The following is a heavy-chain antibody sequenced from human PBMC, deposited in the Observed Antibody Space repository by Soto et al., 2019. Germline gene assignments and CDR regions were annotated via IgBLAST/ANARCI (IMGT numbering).Heavy chain of an antibody. CDR3: AKGGAYYFDS. D-gene: IGHD3-16*01. CDR2: IYTRGST. V-gene: IGHV4-4*07. Sequence: SYTLSLTCPVSGASASNFYWSWIRQSAGKGLEWIGRIYTRGSTDYNPSLKSRVTMSIDTSKNQFSLTLSSATAADTAVYYCAKGGAYYFDSWGQGLLVTVSS. CDR1: GASASNFY. J-gene: IGHJ4*02.